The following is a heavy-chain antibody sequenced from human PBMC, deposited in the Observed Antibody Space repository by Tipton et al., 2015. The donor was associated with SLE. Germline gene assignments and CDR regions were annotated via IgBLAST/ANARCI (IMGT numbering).Heavy chain of an antibody. CDR3: AKDGGRDYCSSTSCYFNWFDP. J-gene: IGHJ5*02. CDR2: IWYDGSNK. Sequence: SLRLSCAASGFTFSSYAMSWVRQAPGKGLEWVAVIWYDGSNKYYADSVKGRFTISRDNSKNTLYLQMNSLRAEDTAVYYCAKDGGRDYCSSTSCYFNWFDPWGQGTLVTVSS. D-gene: IGHD2-2*01. V-gene: IGHV3-33*06. CDR1: GFTFSSYA.